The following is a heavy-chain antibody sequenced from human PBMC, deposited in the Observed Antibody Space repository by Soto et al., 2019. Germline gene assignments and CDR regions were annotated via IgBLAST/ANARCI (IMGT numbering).Heavy chain of an antibody. J-gene: IGHJ6*02. CDR3: ARTCVDYDFWSGYQHYYYYGMHV. CDR2: IDPSDSYT. D-gene: IGHD3-3*01. V-gene: IGHV5-10-1*01. Sequence: GESLKISCKGSGYSFTSYWISWVRQMPGKGLEWMGRIDPSDSYTNYSPSFQGHVTISADKSISTAYLQWSSLKASDTAMYYCARTCVDYDFWSGYQHYYYYGMHVCGQGTTVTVSS. CDR1: GYSFTSYW.